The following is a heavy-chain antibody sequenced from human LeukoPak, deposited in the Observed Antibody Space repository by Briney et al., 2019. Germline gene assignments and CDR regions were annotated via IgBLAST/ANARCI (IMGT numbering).Heavy chain of an antibody. CDR3: ARAGTMVRGVIED. CDR1: GGSISSGSYY. V-gene: IGHV4-61*02. Sequence: PSETLSLTCTVSGGSISSGSYYWSWIRQPAGKGLEWIGRIYTSGSTNYNPSLKSRVTISVDTSKNQVSLKLSSVTAADTAVYYCARAGTMVRGVIEDWGQGTLVTVSS. D-gene: IGHD3-10*01. J-gene: IGHJ4*02. CDR2: IYTSGST.